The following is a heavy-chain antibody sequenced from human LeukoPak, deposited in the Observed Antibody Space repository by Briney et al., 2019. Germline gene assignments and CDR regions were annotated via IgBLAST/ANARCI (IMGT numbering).Heavy chain of an antibody. CDR3: ARELLRGNWFDP. Sequence: GASVKVSCKASGYTFTGYYMHWVRQAPGQGLEWMGWINPNSGGTNYAQKFQGRVTMTRDMSTSTVYMELSSLRSEDTAVYYCARELLRGNWFDPWGQGTLVTVSS. CDR2: INPNSGGT. CDR1: GYTFTGYY. D-gene: IGHD2/OR15-2a*01. V-gene: IGHV1-2*02. J-gene: IGHJ5*02.